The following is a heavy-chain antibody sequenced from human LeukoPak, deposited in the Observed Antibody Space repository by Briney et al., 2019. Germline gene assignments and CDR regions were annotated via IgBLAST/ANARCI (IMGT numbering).Heavy chain of an antibody. V-gene: IGHV3-74*01. J-gene: IGHJ4*02. CDR2: INNFGNIT. CDR1: GFTFTRFW. CDR3: APDPLLDY. Sequence: GSLRLSCAASGFTFTRFWMHWFRQAPGKGLVWVSRINNFGNITQYAASVKGQFTISRDNAKNTLYLQMNSLRVEDTALYYCAPDPLLDYWGQGTLVTVSS.